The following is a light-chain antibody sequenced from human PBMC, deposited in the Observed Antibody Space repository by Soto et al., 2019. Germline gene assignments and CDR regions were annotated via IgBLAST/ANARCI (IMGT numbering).Light chain of an antibody. J-gene: IGKJ2*01. CDR1: QDISNY. Sequence: DLQMTQSPSSLSASVGDRVTITCQASQDISNYLNWYQQKPGKAPKLLIYDASNLETGVPSRFSGRGSGTDFTFTISSLQPEDIATYYCQQYDNLYTFGQGTKLEIK. CDR3: QQYDNLYT. CDR2: DAS. V-gene: IGKV1-33*01.